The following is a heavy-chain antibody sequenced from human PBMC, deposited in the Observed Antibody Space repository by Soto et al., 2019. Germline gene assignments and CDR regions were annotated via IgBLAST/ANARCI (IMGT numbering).Heavy chain of an antibody. V-gene: IGHV3-11*06. CDR3: AGGDYAHVMDV. CDR1: GFTFSGYY. Sequence: GESLKISCAASGFTFSGYYMSWIRQAPGKGLECVSYISSSSSYTTQADSVKGRFTISRDNAKNSLYLQMNSLRAEDTAVYYCAGGDYAHVMDVWGQGTTVTVSS. J-gene: IGHJ6*02. D-gene: IGHD4-17*01. CDR2: ISSSSSYT.